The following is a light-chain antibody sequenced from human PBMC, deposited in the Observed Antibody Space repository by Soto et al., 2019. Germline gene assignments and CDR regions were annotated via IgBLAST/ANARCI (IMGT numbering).Light chain of an antibody. CDR1: SSDVGGYNY. Sequence: QSVLTQPASVSGSPGQSITISCTGTSSDVGGYNYVSWYQQHPGKAPKLMIYDVSNRPSGVSNRFSGSKSDNTASLTISGLQAEDEADYYCSLYTSSSLHVFGTGTKLTVL. CDR2: DVS. V-gene: IGLV2-14*03. CDR3: SLYTSSSLHV. J-gene: IGLJ1*01.